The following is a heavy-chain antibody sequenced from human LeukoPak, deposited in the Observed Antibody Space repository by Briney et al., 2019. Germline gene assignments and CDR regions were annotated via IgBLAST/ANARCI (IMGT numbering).Heavy chain of an antibody. CDR3: ARVRAYRSWFDY. J-gene: IGHJ4*02. CDR2: IYYSGIS. V-gene: IGHV4-59*01. Sequence: PSETLSLTCTVSGGSISSYYWSWIRQSPGKGLEWIGYIYYSGISDYSPSLKGRVTISVDTSTNQFSLKLSSVTAADTAVYYCARVRAYRSWFDYWGQGTLVIVSS. D-gene: IGHD6-19*01. CDR1: GGSISSYY.